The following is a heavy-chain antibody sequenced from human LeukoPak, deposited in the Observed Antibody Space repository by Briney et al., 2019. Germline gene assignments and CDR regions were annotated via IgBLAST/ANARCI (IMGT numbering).Heavy chain of an antibody. Sequence: GGSLRRSCAASGFTFSSYSMNWVRQAPGKGLEWGSYISSSSTIYYADSAEGRLTISRDNAKSSLYLQLNSLRAEDTAVYYCARGNYYDSSGYFNFWGQGALVTVSS. D-gene: IGHD3-22*01. CDR1: GFTFSSYS. CDR2: ISSSSTI. V-gene: IGHV3-48*01. J-gene: IGHJ4*02. CDR3: ARGNYYDSSGYFNF.